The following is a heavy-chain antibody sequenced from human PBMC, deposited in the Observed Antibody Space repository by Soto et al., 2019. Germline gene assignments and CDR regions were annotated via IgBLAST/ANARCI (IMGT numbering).Heavy chain of an antibody. CDR3: ARLRRRYSGYEQGLDY. Sequence: PSETLSLTCAVYGGSFSGNYWTWVRQPPGKGLEWIGEINHSGSTNYNPSLKSRVTISVDTSKNQFSLKLSSVTAADTAVYYCARLRRRYSGYEQGLDYWGQGTLVTVSS. CDR2: INHSGST. D-gene: IGHD5-12*01. CDR1: GGSFSGNY. V-gene: IGHV4-34*01. J-gene: IGHJ4*02.